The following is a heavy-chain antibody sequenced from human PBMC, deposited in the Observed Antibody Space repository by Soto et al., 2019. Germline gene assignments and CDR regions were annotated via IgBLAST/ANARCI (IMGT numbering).Heavy chain of an antibody. D-gene: IGHD2-21*01. CDR3: ARVRLWRYYFDY. CDR1: GFTFSSYA. Sequence: GGSLRLSCAAPGFTFSSYAMHWVRQAPGKGLEWVAVISYDGSNKYYADSVRGRFTISRDNSKNTLYLQMNSLRAEDTAVYYCARVRLWRYYFDYWGQGTLVTVSS. V-gene: IGHV3-30-3*01. CDR2: ISYDGSNK. J-gene: IGHJ4*02.